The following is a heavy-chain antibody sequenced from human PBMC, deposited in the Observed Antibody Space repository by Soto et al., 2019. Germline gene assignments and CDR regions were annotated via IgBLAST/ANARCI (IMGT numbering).Heavy chain of an antibody. D-gene: IGHD6-13*01. CDR3: AKGDSTTHGDSFDI. V-gene: IGHV4-59*01. CDR1: GGSISFYN. Sequence: QVQLQESGPGLVKPSETLSLTCSVSGGSISFYNWYWIRQSPGKGLEWIGYIYHSGRTNYNPSLKSRVTISVDTSKNQFSLQLSSVTAADTAVYYCAKGDSTTHGDSFDIWGQGTMVTVSP. CDR2: IYHSGRT. J-gene: IGHJ3*02.